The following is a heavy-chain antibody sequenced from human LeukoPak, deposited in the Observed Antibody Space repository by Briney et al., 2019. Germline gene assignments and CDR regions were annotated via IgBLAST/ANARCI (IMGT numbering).Heavy chain of an antibody. CDR1: GGPISSYY. D-gene: IGHD3-9*01. CDR2: IYNSGST. J-gene: IGHJ4*02. CDR3: AGHRRLADFDY. V-gene: IGHV4-59*08. Sequence: SETLSLTCTVYGGPISSYYWSWIRQPPGKGLEWIGYIYNSGSTNKPSLKSRVTISEDTSKSQFSLKLSSVTAADTAVYYCAGHRRLADFDYWGQGTLVTVCS.